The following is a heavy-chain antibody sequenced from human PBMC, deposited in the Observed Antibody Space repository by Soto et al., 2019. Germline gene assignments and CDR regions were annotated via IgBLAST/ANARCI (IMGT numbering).Heavy chain of an antibody. J-gene: IGHJ5*02. V-gene: IGHV2-5*02. D-gene: IGHD3-3*01. Sequence: QINLIESGPTLVKPTQTLTLTCTFSGFSLSTSGAAVGWVRQPPGRALEWLALIYCDGDKSYNATLGNRLTITKDTSMNQVVLTLTNVDPAYTATYYCAHRSSMTIFGLISDTGIWFDPWGQGTRVIVSS. CDR2: IYCDGDK. CDR3: AHRSSMTIFGLISDTGIWFDP. CDR1: GFSLSTSGAA.